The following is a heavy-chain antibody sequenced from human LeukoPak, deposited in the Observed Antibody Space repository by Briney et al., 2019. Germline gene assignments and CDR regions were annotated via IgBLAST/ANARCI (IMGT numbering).Heavy chain of an antibody. D-gene: IGHD3-22*01. V-gene: IGHV3-21*04. CDR3: AKAKYYDSSAYRGGLDY. J-gene: IGHJ4*02. CDR1: GFTFSSYS. Sequence: TGGSLRLSCAASGFTFSSYSMNWVRQAPGEGLEWVSSISSSSSYIYYADSVKGRFTISRDNAKNSLYLQMNSLRAEDTALYYCAKAKYYDSSAYRGGLDYWGQGTLVTVSS. CDR2: ISSSSSYI.